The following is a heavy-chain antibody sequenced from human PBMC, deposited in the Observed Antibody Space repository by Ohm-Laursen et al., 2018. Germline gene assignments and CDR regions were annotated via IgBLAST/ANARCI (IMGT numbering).Heavy chain of an antibody. CDR1: GFAFSNYW. D-gene: IGHD1-26*01. J-gene: IGHJ4*02. CDR2: MKEDGSEK. CDR3: ARGGLRFFDY. Sequence: SLRLSCAASGFAFSNYWMGWVRQAPGKGLEWVAKMKEDGSEKNYVDSVKGRFTISRDNDKNSLYLQMNSLRAEDTAVYYCARGGLRFFDYWGQGTLVTVSS. V-gene: IGHV3-7*01.